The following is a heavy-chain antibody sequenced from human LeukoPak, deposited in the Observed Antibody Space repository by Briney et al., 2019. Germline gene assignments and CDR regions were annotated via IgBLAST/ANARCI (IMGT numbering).Heavy chain of an antibody. CDR2: INSDGSST. V-gene: IGHV3-74*01. CDR1: GFTFSSYW. CDR3: ARLEYYYDSSGHKQYYFDY. D-gene: IGHD3-22*01. Sequence: GGSLRLSCAASGFTFSSYWMHWVRQAPGKGLVWVSRINSDGSSTSYADSVKGRFTISRDNAKNTLYLQMNSLRAEDTAVYYCARLEYYYDSSGHKQYYFDYWGQGTLVTVSS. J-gene: IGHJ4*02.